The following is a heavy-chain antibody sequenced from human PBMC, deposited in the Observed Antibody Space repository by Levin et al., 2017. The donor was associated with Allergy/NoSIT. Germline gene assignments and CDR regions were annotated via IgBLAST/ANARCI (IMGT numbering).Heavy chain of an antibody. V-gene: IGHV3-74*01. Sequence: GESLKISCATSGFNLSSCWMHWVRKAPGKGLVWVSRMNPDGSRTDYADSVRGRFTISRDNARSTLYLQMNSLRAEDTALYYCAREPTLVQCSGTSCHSGMDVWGQGTTVTVSS. CDR1: GFNLSSCW. CDR3: AREPTLVQCSGTSCHSGMDV. J-gene: IGHJ6*02. D-gene: IGHD2-2*01. CDR2: MNPDGSRT.